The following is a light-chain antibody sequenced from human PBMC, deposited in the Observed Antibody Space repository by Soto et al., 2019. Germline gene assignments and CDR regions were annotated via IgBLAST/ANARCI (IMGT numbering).Light chain of an antibody. Sequence: QSCLTQPASVSGSPGQSITISCTGTRNDIGTYTYVSWYQHHPGKAPKLLIYEVSDRPSGVSNRFSGSKSGNTASLTISGLQAEDEADYYCSSYTNSIAVFGGGTKLTVL. CDR3: SSYTNSIAV. CDR2: EVS. V-gene: IGLV2-14*01. CDR1: RNDIGTYTY. J-gene: IGLJ3*02.